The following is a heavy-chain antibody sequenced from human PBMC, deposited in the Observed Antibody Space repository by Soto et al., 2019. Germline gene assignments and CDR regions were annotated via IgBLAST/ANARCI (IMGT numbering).Heavy chain of an antibody. CDR2: INHSGST. CDR3: ASSPSPLVRGVPGSYDY. Sequence: QVQLQQWGAGLLKPSETLSLTCAVYGGSFSGYYWSWIRQPPGKGLEWIGEINHSGSTNYNPSLKNLVTMSVDTSKNQFSLKLSSVTAADTAVYYCASSPSPLVRGVPGSYDYWGQGTLVTVSS. J-gene: IGHJ4*02. CDR1: GGSFSGYY. V-gene: IGHV4-34*01. D-gene: IGHD3-10*01.